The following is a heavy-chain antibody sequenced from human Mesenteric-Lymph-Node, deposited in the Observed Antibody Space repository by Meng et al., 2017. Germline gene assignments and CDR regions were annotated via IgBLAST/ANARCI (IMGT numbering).Heavy chain of an antibody. Sequence: SETLSLTCTVSGGSVNSGSYYWGWIRKPPGNGLECIASITYGGRTSYKSSHKGRVTMSADTSKKQFSLNLTSATAADTAVYYCARDSGDYFDHCGQGTLVTVSS. CDR1: GGSVNSGSYY. J-gene: IGHJ4*02. V-gene: IGHV4-39*07. CDR3: ARDSGDYFDH. CDR2: ITYGGRT. D-gene: IGHD3-10*01.